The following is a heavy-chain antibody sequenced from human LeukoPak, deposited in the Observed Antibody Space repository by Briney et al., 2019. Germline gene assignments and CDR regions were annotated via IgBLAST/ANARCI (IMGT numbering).Heavy chain of an antibody. CDR3: TTGLGVIAVAGTGIVWFDP. CDR2: IKSKTDGGTT. D-gene: IGHD6-19*01. J-gene: IGHJ5*02. Sequence: PGGSLRLSCAASGFTLSNAWMSWVRQAPGKGLEWVGRIKSKTDGGTTDYAAPVKGRFTISRDDSKNTLYLQMNSLKTEDTAVYYCTTGLGVIAVAGTGIVWFDPWGQGTLVTVSS. V-gene: IGHV3-15*01. CDR1: GFTLSNAW.